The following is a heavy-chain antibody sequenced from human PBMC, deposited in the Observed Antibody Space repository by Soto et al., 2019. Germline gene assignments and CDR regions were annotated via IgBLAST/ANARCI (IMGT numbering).Heavy chain of an antibody. J-gene: IGHJ4*02. V-gene: IGHV3-23*01. CDR1: GFTFSSYA. D-gene: IGHD1-26*01. CDR2: ISGSGGST. Sequence: GGSLRLSCAASGFTFSSYAMSWVRQAPGKGLEWVSAISGSGGSTYYADSVKGRFTISRDNSKNTLYLQMNSLRAEDTAVYYCAKDEWELLMIWFDYWGQGTLVTVSA. CDR3: AKDEWELLMIWFDY.